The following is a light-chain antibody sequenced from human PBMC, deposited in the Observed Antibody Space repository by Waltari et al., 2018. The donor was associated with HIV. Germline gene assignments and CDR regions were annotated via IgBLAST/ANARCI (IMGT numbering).Light chain of an antibody. V-gene: IGLV1-44*01. J-gene: IGLJ2*01. Sequence: QSVLTQPPSASGTPGQRVTISCSGGSSNIGSNSVTWYQRLPGTAPKLLIYNNNQRPSGVPDLFSCSKSGTSASLAISGLQSEDEADYYCAAWDDSLNGLVFGGGTKLTVL. CDR2: NNN. CDR1: SSNIGSNS. CDR3: AAWDDSLNGLV.